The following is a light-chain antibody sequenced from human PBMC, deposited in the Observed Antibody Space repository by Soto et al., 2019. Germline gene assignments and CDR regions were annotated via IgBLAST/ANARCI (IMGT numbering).Light chain of an antibody. CDR3: MQAIQTPGT. V-gene: IGKV2-28*01. Sequence: DLVMTQSPLSLPVTPGEPASISCRSSQSLLHSNGYDYLDWYLQKPGQSPQLLIYLGSNRASGVPDRFSGSGSGTDFTLKISRVEAEDVGVYYCMQAIQTPGTFGGGTKVEIK. CDR2: LGS. J-gene: IGKJ4*01. CDR1: QSLLHSNGYDY.